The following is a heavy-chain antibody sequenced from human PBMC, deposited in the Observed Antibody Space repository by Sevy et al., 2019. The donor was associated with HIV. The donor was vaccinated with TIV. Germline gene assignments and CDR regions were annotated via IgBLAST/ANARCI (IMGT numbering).Heavy chain of an antibody. Sequence: GGSLRLSCEVSGSTFKNHGMHWVRQAPGKGLEWLAAIRSDDTAVDYAASAKGRFTISRDIFKNTLYLQMNSLRVEDTAVYYCAKWSGDYPLYYCDFWGQGTLVTVSS. V-gene: IGHV3-30*02. D-gene: IGHD2-21*02. J-gene: IGHJ4*02. CDR1: GSTFKNHG. CDR2: IRSDDTAV. CDR3: AKWSGDYPLYYCDF.